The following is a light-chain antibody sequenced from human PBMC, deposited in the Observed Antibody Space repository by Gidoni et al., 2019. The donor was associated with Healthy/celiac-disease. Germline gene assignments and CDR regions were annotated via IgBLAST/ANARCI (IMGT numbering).Light chain of an antibody. CDR3: QQYGSSPPYT. V-gene: IGKV3-20*01. CDR2: GAS. J-gene: IGKJ2*01. CDR1: QSVSSSY. Sequence: ELVLTQSPVTLSLSTGDRATLSCRASQSVSSSYLAWYQQKPGQAPRLLIYGASSRATGIPDRFSGSGSGTDFTLTISRLEPEDFAVYYCQQYGSSPPYTFGQGTKLEIK.